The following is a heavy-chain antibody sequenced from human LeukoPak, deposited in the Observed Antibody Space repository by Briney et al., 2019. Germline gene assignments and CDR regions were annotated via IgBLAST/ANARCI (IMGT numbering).Heavy chain of an antibody. V-gene: IGHV3-30*04. J-gene: IGHJ4*02. CDR1: GFTLSSYA. CDR3: ARDQDEVGATHFDY. Sequence: GGSLRLSCAASGFTLSSYAMHWVRQAPGKGLEWVAVISYDGSNKYYADSVKGRFTISRDNSKNTLYLQMNSLRAEDTAVYYCARDQDEVGATHFDYWGQGTLVTVSS. D-gene: IGHD1-26*01. CDR2: ISYDGSNK.